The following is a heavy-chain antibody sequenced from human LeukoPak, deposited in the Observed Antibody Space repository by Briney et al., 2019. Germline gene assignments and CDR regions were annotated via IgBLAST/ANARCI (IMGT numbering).Heavy chain of an antibody. V-gene: IGHV3-23*01. CDR1: GFTFSSYA. Sequence: GGSLRLSCAASGFTFSSYAMSWVRQAPGKGLEWVSAISGSGGSTYYADSVKGRFTIPRDNSKNTLYLQMNSLRAEDTAVYYCARPSNDFWSGYYYYFDYWGQGTLVTVSS. CDR3: ARPSNDFWSGYYYYFDY. CDR2: ISGSGGST. J-gene: IGHJ4*02. D-gene: IGHD3-3*01.